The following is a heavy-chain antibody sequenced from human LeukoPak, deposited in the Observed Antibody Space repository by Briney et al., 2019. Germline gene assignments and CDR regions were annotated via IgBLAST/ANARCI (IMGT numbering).Heavy chain of an antibody. CDR3: ATGPRQGYCADGTCSVDY. J-gene: IGHJ4*02. CDR1: GYPLTEFS. V-gene: IGHV1-24*01. CDR2: FDPGDGET. D-gene: IGHD2-15*01. Sequence: ASVKVSCKVSGYPLTEFSMHWVRQAPGKGLEWMGGFDPGDGETIYAQKFQGRVIMTEDTSTDTAYMELSSLRSEDTAVYYCATGPRQGYCADGTCSVDYWGQGTLVTVSS.